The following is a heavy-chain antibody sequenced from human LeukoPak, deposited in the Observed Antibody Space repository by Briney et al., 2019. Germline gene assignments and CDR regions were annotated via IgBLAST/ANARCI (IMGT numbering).Heavy chain of an antibody. V-gene: IGHV1-2*02. D-gene: IGHD2-2*01. CDR3: ARDLSQLDYGMDV. Sequence: GASVKVSCKASGYTFTCYYMHWVRQAPGQGLEWMGWINPNSGGTNYAQKVQGRITMTRDTSIRTAYMELSRLRSDDTSVYDCARDLSQLDYGMDVWGQGTTVTVSS. J-gene: IGHJ6*02. CDR2: INPNSGGT. CDR1: GYTFTCYY.